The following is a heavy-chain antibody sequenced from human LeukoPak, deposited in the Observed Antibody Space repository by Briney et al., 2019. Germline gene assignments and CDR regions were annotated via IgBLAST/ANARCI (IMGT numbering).Heavy chain of an antibody. Sequence: VASVKVSCKASGYTFTSYDINWVRQAPGQGLEWMGWISAYNGNTNYAQKFQGRVTLTTDTSTSTAYMELRSLRSDDTAVYYCARGPHERSGYPDDWGQGTLVTVSS. CDR1: GYTFTSYD. V-gene: IGHV1-18*01. CDR3: ARGPHERSGYPDD. D-gene: IGHD3-22*01. CDR2: ISAYNGNT. J-gene: IGHJ4*02.